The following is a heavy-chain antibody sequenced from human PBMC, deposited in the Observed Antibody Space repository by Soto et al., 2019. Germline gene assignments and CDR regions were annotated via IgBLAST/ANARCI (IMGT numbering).Heavy chain of an antibody. CDR1: GYTFTSYG. CDR2: ISAYNGNT. J-gene: IGHJ6*02. Sequence: QVQLVQSGAEVKKPGASVKVSCKASGYTFTSYGISWVRQAPGQGLEWMGWISAYNGNTNYAQKLQGRVTMTTDTSTSTAYRELRSLRSDDTAVYYCARRVGAAGTYYYGMDVWGQGTTVTVSS. CDR3: ARRVGAAGTYYYGMDV. V-gene: IGHV1-18*01. D-gene: IGHD1-26*01.